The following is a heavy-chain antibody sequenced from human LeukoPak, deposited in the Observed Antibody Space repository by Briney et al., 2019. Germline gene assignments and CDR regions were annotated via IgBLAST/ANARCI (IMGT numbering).Heavy chain of an antibody. CDR2: ISWNSGSI. J-gene: IGHJ4*02. CDR1: GFTFDDYA. V-gene: IGHV3-9*03. CDR3: AKDIYGGNSFAWNFDY. D-gene: IGHD4-23*01. Sequence: GGSLRLSCAASGFTFDDYAMHWVRQAPGKGLEWVSGISWNSGSIMYADSVKGRFTISRDNAKNSLYLQMNSLRAEDMALYYCAKDIYGGNSFAWNFDYWGQGTLVTVSS.